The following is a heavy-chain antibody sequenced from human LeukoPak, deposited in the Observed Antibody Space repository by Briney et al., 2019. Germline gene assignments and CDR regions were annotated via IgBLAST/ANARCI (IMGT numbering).Heavy chain of an antibody. CDR3: ARVSVAYTVLDAFDI. D-gene: IGHD6-19*01. J-gene: IGHJ3*02. CDR1: GFTFSSYS. CDR2: ISSSSSYI. Sequence: PGGSLRLSCAASGFTFSSYSMNWVRQAPGKGLEWVSSISSSSSYIYYADSVKGRFTISRDNAKNSLYLQMNSLRAEDTAVYYCARVSVAYTVLDAFDIWGQGTMVTLSS. V-gene: IGHV3-21*01.